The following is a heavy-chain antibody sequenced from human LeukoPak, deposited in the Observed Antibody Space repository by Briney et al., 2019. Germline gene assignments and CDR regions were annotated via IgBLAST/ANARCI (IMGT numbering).Heavy chain of an antibody. CDR3: ARASGYGFYYYYYMDV. CDR2: IYYSGST. J-gene: IGHJ6*03. V-gene: IGHV4-39*01. D-gene: IGHD5-12*01. Sequence: PSETLSLTCTVSGGSISSSSYYWGWIRQPPGKGLEWIESIYYSGSTYYNPSLKSRVTISVDTSKNQFSLKLSSVTAADTAVYYCARASGYGFYYYYYMDVWGKGTTVTVSS. CDR1: GGSISSSSYY.